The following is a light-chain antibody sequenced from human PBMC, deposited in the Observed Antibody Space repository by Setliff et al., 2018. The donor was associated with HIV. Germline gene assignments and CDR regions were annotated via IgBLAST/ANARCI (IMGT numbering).Light chain of an antibody. CDR3: GTWDTSLRVEV. CDR1: NSNIRSHY. V-gene: IGLV1-51*02. Sequence: QSALAQPPSVSAAPGQRVTISCSGSNSNIRSHYVAWYQQLPGKASRLLIYEDNKRPSGIPDRFSASKSGTSATLGITGLQTADEADYYCGTWDTSLRVEVFGGGTKVTVL. CDR2: EDN. J-gene: IGLJ2*01.